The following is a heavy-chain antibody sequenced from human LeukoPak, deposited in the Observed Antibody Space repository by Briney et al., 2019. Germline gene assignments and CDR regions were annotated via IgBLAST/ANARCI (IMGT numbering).Heavy chain of an antibody. D-gene: IGHD3-10*01. CDR3: AKDSIRGVVAYNWFDP. J-gene: IGHJ5*02. V-gene: IGHV3-9*01. Sequence: GGSLRLSCAASGFTFDDYAMPWVRQAPGKGLEWVSGISWNSGSIGYADSVKGRFTISRDNAKNSLYLQMNSLRAEDTALYYCAKDSIRGVVAYNWFDPWGQGTLVTVSS. CDR2: ISWNSGSI. CDR1: GFTFDDYA.